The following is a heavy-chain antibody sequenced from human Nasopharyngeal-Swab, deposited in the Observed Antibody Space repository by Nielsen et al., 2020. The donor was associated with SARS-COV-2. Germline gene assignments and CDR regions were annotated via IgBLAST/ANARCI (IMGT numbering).Heavy chain of an antibody. CDR3: AGEGGDFWSGPSDYYYGMDV. J-gene: IGHJ6*02. Sequence: ASVKVSCKASGYTFTGYYMHWVRQAPGQGLEWMGRINPNSGGTNYAQKFQGRVTMTRDTSISTAYMELIRLRSDDTAVYYCAGEGGDFWSGPSDYYYGMDVWGQGTTVTVSS. D-gene: IGHD3-3*01. CDR2: INPNSGGT. CDR1: GYTFTGYY. V-gene: IGHV1-2*06.